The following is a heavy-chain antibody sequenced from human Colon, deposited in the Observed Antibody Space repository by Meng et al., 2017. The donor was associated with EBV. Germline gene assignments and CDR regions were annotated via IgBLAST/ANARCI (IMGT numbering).Heavy chain of an antibody. CDR2: VSHPGRD. D-gene: IGHD3-9*01. CDR3: ARVPTTGYKDH. CDR1: ARSFRGYD. Sequence: HFGAGLLKPSEALSFSCPGKARSFRGYDWSWVRHPPGKGMEWIGEVSHPGRDNYNPSLKSRVTISVYASEKQFPLRLTSVTAADSAVYYCARVPTTGYKDHWGQGTLVTVSS. V-gene: IGHV4-34*01. J-gene: IGHJ4*02.